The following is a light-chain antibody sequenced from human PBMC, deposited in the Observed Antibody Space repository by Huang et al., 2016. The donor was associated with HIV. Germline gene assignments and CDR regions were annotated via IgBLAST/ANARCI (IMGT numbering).Light chain of an antibody. Sequence: DIQMTQSPSATSASVGDRVNITCRANQDINNYLLWFQQKPGKVPKRLIYAASNLPSGVPSRFSGSGSGTEFTLTISNLQPEDFATYYCLQHLSYPPAFGQGTRLEIK. J-gene: IGKJ5*01. CDR2: AAS. CDR1: QDINNY. V-gene: IGKV1-17*03. CDR3: LQHLSYPPA.